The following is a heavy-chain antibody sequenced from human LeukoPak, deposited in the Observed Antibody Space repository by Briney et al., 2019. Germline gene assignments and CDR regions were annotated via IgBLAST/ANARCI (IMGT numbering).Heavy chain of an antibody. CDR3: ARGVSGYISGSRFDY. D-gene: IGHD5-12*01. J-gene: IGHJ4*02. Sequence: GGSLRLSFAASGFTVTGNYMSLVRQAPGKGLEWVSIIYSGDRTYYADSVKGRFTTSRENSKNTMYLQMNSLRAEDTAVYYCARGVSGYISGSRFDYWGQGTLVTVSS. V-gene: IGHV3-53*01. CDR2: IYSGDRT. CDR1: GFTVTGNY.